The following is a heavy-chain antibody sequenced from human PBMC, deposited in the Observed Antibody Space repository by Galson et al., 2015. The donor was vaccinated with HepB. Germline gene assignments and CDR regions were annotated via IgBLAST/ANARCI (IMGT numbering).Heavy chain of an antibody. V-gene: IGHV3-7*01. Sequence: SLRLSCAASGFTFSSYWMSWVRQAPGKGLEWVANIKQDGSEKYYVDSVKGRFTISRDNAKNSLYLQMNSLRAEDTALYYCVGRHDYGDCPAFDYWGQGTLVTVCS. CDR1: GFTFSSYW. CDR3: VGRHDYGDCPAFDY. D-gene: IGHD4-17*01. J-gene: IGHJ4*02. CDR2: IKQDGSEK.